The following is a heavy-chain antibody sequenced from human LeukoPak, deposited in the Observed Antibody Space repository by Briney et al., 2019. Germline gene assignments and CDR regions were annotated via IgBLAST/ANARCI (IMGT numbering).Heavy chain of an antibody. CDR1: GFTFDDYT. CDR2: ISWDGGST. D-gene: IGHD3-10*01. J-gene: IGHJ4*02. Sequence: GRSLRLSCAASGFTFDDYTMHWVRQAPGKGLEWVSLISWDGGSTYYADSVKGRFTISRDNSKNSLYLQMNSLRTEDTALYYCARWGSGSYHYFDYWGQGTLVSVSS. CDR3: ARWGSGSYHYFDY. V-gene: IGHV3-43*01.